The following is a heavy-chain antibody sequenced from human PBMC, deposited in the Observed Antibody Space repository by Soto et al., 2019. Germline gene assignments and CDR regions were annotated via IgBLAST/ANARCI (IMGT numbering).Heavy chain of an antibody. CDR3: ARHPRTSGGERTFDY. CDR1: GDSVSNYF. Sequence: SETLSLICTVSGDSVSNYFWSWIRQPPGKGLEWIGFIHYSGTTNYNPSLKSRVTISVDTPKNQFSLKLTSVTAADTAVYYCARHPRTSGGERTFDYWGQGTMVTVSS. J-gene: IGHJ4*02. CDR2: IHYSGTT. D-gene: IGHD2-21*01. V-gene: IGHV4-59*08.